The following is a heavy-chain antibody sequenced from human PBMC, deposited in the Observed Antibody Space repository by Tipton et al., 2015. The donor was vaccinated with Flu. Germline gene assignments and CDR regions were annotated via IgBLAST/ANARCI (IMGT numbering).Heavy chain of an antibody. CDR3: ARLTYYYGSGTSNY. J-gene: IGHJ4*02. Sequence: TLSLTCAVSGYSISSGYYWGWIRLPPGKGLEWIGSISHSGSTYYSPSLKSRVTISVDTSKTQFSLKLSSVTAADTAVYYRARLTYYYGSGTSNYWGQGTLVTVSS. V-gene: IGHV4-38-2*01. CDR1: GYSISSGYY. D-gene: IGHD3-10*01. CDR2: ISHSGST.